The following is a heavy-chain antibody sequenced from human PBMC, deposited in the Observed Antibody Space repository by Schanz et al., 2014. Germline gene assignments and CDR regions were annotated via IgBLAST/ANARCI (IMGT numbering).Heavy chain of an antibody. CDR1: GFAFNNYG. V-gene: IGHV3-9*01. Sequence: VQLAESGGGVVQPGRSLRLSCAASGFAFNNYGMHWVRQAPGKGLEWVSGMSWNAGSLGYGDSVKGRFTISRDNAKNSLFLQRNSLSAEDTAVYYCARVAPAATYLDSWGLGALVTVSS. CDR3: ARVAPAATYLDS. D-gene: IGHD2-2*01. J-gene: IGHJ4*02. CDR2: MSWNAGSL.